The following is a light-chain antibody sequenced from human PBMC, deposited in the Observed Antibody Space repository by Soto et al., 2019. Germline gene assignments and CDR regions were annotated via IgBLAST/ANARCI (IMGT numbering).Light chain of an antibody. CDR3: QQYNNWPPLT. CDR1: QSVSSN. Sequence: EIVMTQSPATLSVSPGERATLSCRASQSVSSNVAWYQQKPGQAPRLLIYGASTRATGIPARFSGSGSGTEFTLTISSLQSEDFAVDYCQQYNNWPPLTFGGGTKVEI. CDR2: GAS. J-gene: IGKJ4*01. V-gene: IGKV3-15*01.